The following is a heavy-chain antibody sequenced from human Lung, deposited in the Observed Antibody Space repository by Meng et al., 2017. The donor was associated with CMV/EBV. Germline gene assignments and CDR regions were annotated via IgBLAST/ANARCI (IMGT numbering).Heavy chain of an antibody. CDR3: AHDTGTRGFDN. J-gene: IGHJ4*02. CDR2: ISAYNGDT. D-gene: IGHD1-1*01. CDR1: GYIFTKYG. V-gene: IGHV1-18*01. Sequence: ASXXVSCKASGYIFTKYGVNWMRQAPGQGPEWMGWISAYNGDTMYAPKVQGRVTMTTDTSTSTAYMELRGLRSDDTAVYYCAHDTGTRGFDNWGQGTLVTVSS.